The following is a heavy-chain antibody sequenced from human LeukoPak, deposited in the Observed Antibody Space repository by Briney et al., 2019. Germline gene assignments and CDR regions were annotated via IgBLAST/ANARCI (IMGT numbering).Heavy chain of an antibody. CDR2: IIPIPGIA. V-gene: IGHV1-69*04. CDR1: GGTFSSYA. J-gene: IGHJ4*02. CDR3: ARESYWGDCYFDY. Sequence: ASVKVSCKASGGTFSSYAISWVRQAPGQGLEWMGRIIPIPGIANYAQKFQGRVTITADKSTSTAYMELSSLRSEDTAVYYCARESYWGDCYFDYWGQGTLVTVSS. D-gene: IGHD2-21*02.